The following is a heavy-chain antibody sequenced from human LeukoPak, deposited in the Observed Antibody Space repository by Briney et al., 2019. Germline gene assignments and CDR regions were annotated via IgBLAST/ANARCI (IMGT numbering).Heavy chain of an antibody. Sequence: SETLSLTCTVSGGSISSSSYYWGWIRQPPGKGLEWIGSIYYSGSTYYNPSLKSRVTISVDTSKNQFSLKLSSVTAADTAVYYCARRMYSSSWYVGREYYYYYGMDVRGQGTTVTVSS. CDR3: ARRMYSSSWYVGREYYYYYGMDV. CDR2: IYYSGST. CDR1: GGSISSSSYY. J-gene: IGHJ6*02. V-gene: IGHV4-39*01. D-gene: IGHD6-13*01.